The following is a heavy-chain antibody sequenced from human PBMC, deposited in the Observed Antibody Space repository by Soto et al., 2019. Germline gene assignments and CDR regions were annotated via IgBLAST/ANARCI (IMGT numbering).Heavy chain of an antibody. Sequence: GGSLRLSCAASGFTFSDYYMSWIRQAPGKGLEWVSYISSSGSTIYYADSVKGRFTISRDNAKNSLYLQMNSLRAEDTAVYYCARDRIAAAGTYYYGMDVWGQGTTVTVSS. CDR3: ARDRIAAAGTYYYGMDV. CDR1: GFTFSDYY. V-gene: IGHV3-11*01. D-gene: IGHD6-13*01. CDR2: ISSSGSTI. J-gene: IGHJ6*02.